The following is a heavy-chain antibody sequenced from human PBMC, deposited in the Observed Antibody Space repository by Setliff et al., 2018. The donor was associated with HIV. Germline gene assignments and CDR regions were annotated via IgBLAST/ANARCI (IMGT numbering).Heavy chain of an antibody. D-gene: IGHD6-13*01. CDR1: GYTFTSYG. CDR2: ISVYNGNT. J-gene: IGHJ6*02. CDR3: AGARGAGTSDI. V-gene: IGHV1-18*01. Sequence: ASVKVSCKASGYTFTSYGVCWVRPAPGQGLEWMGWISVYNGNTNYAQSLQGRVTMTTDTSTTTVYMELRSLRSDDTAFYYCAGARGAGTSDIWGQGTSVTVSS.